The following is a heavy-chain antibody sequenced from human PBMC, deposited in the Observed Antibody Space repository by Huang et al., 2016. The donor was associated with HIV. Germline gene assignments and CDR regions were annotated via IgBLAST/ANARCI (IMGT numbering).Heavy chain of an antibody. CDR2: ISAYNGNT. CDR1: GYTFTSYG. V-gene: IGHV1-18*04. Sequence: QVQLVQSGAEVKKPGASVKVSCKASGYTFTSYGISWVRQAPGQGLEWMGRISAYNGNTNDAQKLKGRVTMTTDTSTSTAYMELRSRRSDDTAVYYCARQGVVVPAAIFQDFDYWGQGTLVTVSS. J-gene: IGHJ4*02. CDR3: ARQGVVVPAAIFQDFDY. D-gene: IGHD2-2*02.